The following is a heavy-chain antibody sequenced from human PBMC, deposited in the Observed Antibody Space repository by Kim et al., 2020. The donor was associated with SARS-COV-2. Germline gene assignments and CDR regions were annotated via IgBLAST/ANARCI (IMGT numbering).Heavy chain of an antibody. CDR2: ISYYGTVQ. Sequence: GGSLRLSCAASGFAFSDFGMHWVRQAPGKGLEWVALISYYGTVQYYADSVEGRFTVSRDNSNNTLFLQMSSLRAEDTAVYFCVKDETVGYSHMSPHYWGQGTQVTVSS. CDR1: GFAFSDFG. D-gene: IGHD4-4*01. CDR3: VKDETVGYSHMSPHY. V-gene: IGHV3-30*18. J-gene: IGHJ4*02.